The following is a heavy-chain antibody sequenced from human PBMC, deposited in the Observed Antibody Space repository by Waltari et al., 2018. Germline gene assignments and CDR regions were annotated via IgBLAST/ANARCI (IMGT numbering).Heavy chain of an antibody. D-gene: IGHD3-3*01. V-gene: IGHV1-2*02. CDR1: GYTFTGYY. Sequence: QVQLVQSGAEVKKPGASVKVSCKASGYTFTGYYMHWVRQAPGQGLEWMGWINPNSGGTNYAQNVQGRVTMTRDTSISTAYMELSRLRSDDTAVYYCARDGITIFGVAPFDYWGQGTLVTVSS. CDR3: ARDGITIFGVAPFDY. J-gene: IGHJ4*02. CDR2: INPNSGGT.